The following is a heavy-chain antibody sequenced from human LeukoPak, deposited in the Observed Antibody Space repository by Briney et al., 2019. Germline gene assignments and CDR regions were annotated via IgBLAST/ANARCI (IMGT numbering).Heavy chain of an antibody. CDR1: VGSISSYF. CDR3: ARGDYFGY. V-gene: IGHV4-59*08. CDR2: IYYSGST. Sequence: SETLSLTCTVSVGSISSYFWSWIRQPPGKGLEWIGHIYYSGSTNYNPSLKSRVAISLDTSKNRFSLKLSSVTAADTAVYYCARGDYFGYWGQGTLVTVSS. J-gene: IGHJ4*02. D-gene: IGHD3-16*01.